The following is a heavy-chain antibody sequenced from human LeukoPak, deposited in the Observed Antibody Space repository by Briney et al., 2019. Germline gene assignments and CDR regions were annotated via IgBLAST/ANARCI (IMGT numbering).Heavy chain of an antibody. D-gene: IGHD3-22*01. CDR3: AKVDGSGNSIFDY. V-gene: IGHV3-74*01. J-gene: IGHJ4*02. CDR1: GFTFNTYW. CDR2: INPDGRTT. Sequence: GGSLRLSCAASGFTFNTYWMHWVRQAPGKGLVWVSRINPDGRTTNYADSVKGRFTISRDNAKNTLYPQMNSLRVEDTATYYCAKVDGSGNSIFDYWGQGTLVPVSS.